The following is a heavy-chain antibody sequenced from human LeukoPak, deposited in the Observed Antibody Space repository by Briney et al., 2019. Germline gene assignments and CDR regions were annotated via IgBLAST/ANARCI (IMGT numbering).Heavy chain of an antibody. CDR1: GGSFSGYY. Sequence: SETLSLTCAVYGGSFSGYYWSWIRQPPGKGLEWIGEINHSGSTNYNPSLKSRVTISVDTSKNQFSLKLSSVTAADTAVYYCSSVRRGFGESSKYYSYYYMDVWGNGTTVTISS. D-gene: IGHD3-10*01. CDR2: INHSGST. V-gene: IGHV4-34*01. CDR3: SSVRRGFGESSKYYSYYYMDV. J-gene: IGHJ6*03.